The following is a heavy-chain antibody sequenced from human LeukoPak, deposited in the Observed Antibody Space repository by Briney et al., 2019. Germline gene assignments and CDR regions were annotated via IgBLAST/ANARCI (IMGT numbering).Heavy chain of an antibody. Sequence: SSETLSLTCTVSGGSISSYYWSWIRQPPGKGLEWIGYIYYSGSTNYNPSLKSRVTISVDTSKNQFSLKLSSVTAADTAVYYCARAVSAEIAYYYYGMDVWGQGTTVTVSS. CDR3: ARAVSAEIAYYYYGMDV. CDR2: IYYSGST. J-gene: IGHJ6*02. CDR1: GGSISSYY. D-gene: IGHD1-14*01. V-gene: IGHV4-59*01.